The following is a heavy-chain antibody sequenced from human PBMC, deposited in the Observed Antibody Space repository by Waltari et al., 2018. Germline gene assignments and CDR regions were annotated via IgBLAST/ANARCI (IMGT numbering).Heavy chain of an antibody. CDR2: IYSGGST. J-gene: IGHJ3*02. CDR3: ARDGRFLEWADAFDI. D-gene: IGHD3-3*01. CDR1: GFTVSSNY. V-gene: IGHV3-53*02. Sequence: EVQLVETGGGLIQPGGSLRLSCAASGFTVSSNYMSWVRPAPGKGLEWVSVIYSGGSTYYADSVKGRFTISRDNSKNTLYLQMNSLRAEDTAVYYCARDGRFLEWADAFDIWGQGTMVTVSS.